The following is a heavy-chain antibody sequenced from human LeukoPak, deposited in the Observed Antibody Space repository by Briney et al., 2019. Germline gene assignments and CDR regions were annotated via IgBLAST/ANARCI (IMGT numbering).Heavy chain of an antibody. D-gene: IGHD6-19*01. V-gene: IGHV4-59*12. J-gene: IGHJ4*02. Sequence: SETLSLTCTVSGGSISSYYWSWIRQPPGKGLEWIGYIYYSGSTNYNPSLKSRVTISVDTSKNQFSLKLISVTAADTAVYYCARTMAVAGTFSYWGQGTLVTVSS. CDR2: IYYSGST. CDR3: ARTMAVAGTFSY. CDR1: GGSISSYY.